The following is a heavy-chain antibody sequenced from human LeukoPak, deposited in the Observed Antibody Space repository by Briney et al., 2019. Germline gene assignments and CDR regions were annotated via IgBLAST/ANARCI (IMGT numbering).Heavy chain of an antibody. V-gene: IGHV3-48*04. D-gene: IGHD1-26*01. CDR2: ISSSSTTL. CDR1: GFTFSSYN. J-gene: IGHJ4*02. Sequence: PGGSLRLSCAASGFTFSSYNMHWVRQAPGKGLEWISYISSSSTTLYYADSVKGRFTISRDNAQNSLYLQMNSLRAEDTAIYYCVRDRGTYRPIDYWGQGTLVTVSS. CDR3: VRDRGTYRPIDY.